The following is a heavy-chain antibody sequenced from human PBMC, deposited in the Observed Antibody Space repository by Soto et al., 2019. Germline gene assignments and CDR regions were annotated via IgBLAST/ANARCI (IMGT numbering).Heavy chain of an antibody. CDR2: IIPILGIA. CDR1: GGTFSSYT. D-gene: IGHD2-15*01. J-gene: IGHJ4*02. CDR3: ARDRCSGGSCHDY. V-gene: IGHV1-69*08. Sequence: QVQLVQSGAEVKKPGSSVKVSCKASGGTFSSYTISWVRQAPGQGLEWMGRIIPILGIANYAQKFQGRVTITADKSTSTDYMELSSLRSEDTAVYYCARDRCSGGSCHDYWGQGTLVTVSS.